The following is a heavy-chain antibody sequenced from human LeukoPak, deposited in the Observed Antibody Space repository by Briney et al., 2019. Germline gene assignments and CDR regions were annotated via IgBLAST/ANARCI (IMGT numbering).Heavy chain of an antibody. J-gene: IGHJ4*02. CDR3: ARDYSGWYGIDY. Sequence: GGSLRLSCAASGFTFSSYSMNWVRQAPGKGLEWVSVIYSGGSTYYADSVKGRFTISRDNSKNTLYLQMNSLRSDDTAVYYCARDYSGWYGIDYWGQGTLVTVSS. CDR1: GFTFSSYS. D-gene: IGHD6-19*01. V-gene: IGHV3-53*05. CDR2: IYSGGST.